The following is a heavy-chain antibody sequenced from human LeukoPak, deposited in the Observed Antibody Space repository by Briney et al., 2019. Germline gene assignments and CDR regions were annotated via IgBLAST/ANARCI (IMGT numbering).Heavy chain of an antibody. CDR2: ISYDGSNK. V-gene: IGHV3-30-3*01. Sequence: GRSLRLSCAASGFTFSSYAMHWVRQAPGKGLEWVAVISYDGSNKYYADSVEGRFTISRDNSKNTLYLQMNSLRAEDTAVYYCAREGDYGDYFDYWGQGTLVTVSS. D-gene: IGHD4-17*01. CDR3: AREGDYGDYFDY. CDR1: GFTFSSYA. J-gene: IGHJ4*02.